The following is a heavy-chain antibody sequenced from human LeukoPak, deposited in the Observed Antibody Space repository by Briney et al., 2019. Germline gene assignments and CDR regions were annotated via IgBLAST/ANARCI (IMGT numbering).Heavy chain of an antibody. CDR1: GFTFSKYW. CDR2: INTDGTVT. Sequence: GGVLRLSCAASGFTFSKYWMLWVRQAPGKGLESVSRINTDGTVTTYADSVKGRFTVSRDNADNTMFLQMNSVRDEDTAVYYCATKQWLAPPPDSWGQGTPVTVSS. J-gene: IGHJ4*02. D-gene: IGHD6-19*01. CDR3: ATKQWLAPPPDS. V-gene: IGHV3-74*01.